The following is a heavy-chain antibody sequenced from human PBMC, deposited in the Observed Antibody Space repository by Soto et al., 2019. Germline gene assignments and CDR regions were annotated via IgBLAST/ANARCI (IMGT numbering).Heavy chain of an antibody. CDR3: AKEAAARPMGYYYYGMDV. Sequence: GGSLRLSCAASGFTFSSYAMSWVRQAPGKGLEWVSAISGSGGSTYYADSVKGRFTISRDNSKNTLYLQMNSLRAEDTAVYYCAKEAAARPMGYYYYGMDVWGQGTTVTVSS. J-gene: IGHJ6*02. D-gene: IGHD6-6*01. V-gene: IGHV3-23*01. CDR2: ISGSGGST. CDR1: GFTFSSYA.